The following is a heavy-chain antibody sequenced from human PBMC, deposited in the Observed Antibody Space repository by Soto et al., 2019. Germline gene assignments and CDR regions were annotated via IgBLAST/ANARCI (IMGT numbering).Heavy chain of an antibody. CDR2: VDYTGST. J-gene: IGHJ5*02. D-gene: IGHD3-10*01. CDR3: ARRTPLYASESSRFDP. Sequence: SETLSLTCTVSGGSITGTTNYWGWIRQPPGKGLEWIGTVDYTGSTNYNPSLESRVTISVDTSKNQFSLNLRSVTAADTAVYYCARRTPLYASESSRFDPWGQGALVTVS. CDR1: GGSITGTTNY. V-gene: IGHV4-39*01.